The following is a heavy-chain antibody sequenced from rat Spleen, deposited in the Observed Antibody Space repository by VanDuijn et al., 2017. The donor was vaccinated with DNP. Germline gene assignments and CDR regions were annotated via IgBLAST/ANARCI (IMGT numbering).Heavy chain of an antibody. CDR1: GFTFSNFY. D-gene: IGHD4-1*01. V-gene: IGHV5-25*01. CDR3: AVDGSY. CDR2: ISTSGGST. J-gene: IGHJ2*01. Sequence: EVQLVESGGGLVQPGESLKLSCVASGFTFSNFYMAWVRQAPKKGLEWVASISTSGGSTYYRDSGKGRFTISRDKAKSTLYLQMDSLRSEDTANYYCAVDGSYWGQVVMVTVSS.